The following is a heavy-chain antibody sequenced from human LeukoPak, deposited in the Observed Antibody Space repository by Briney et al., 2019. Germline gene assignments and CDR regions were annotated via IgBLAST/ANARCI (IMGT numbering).Heavy chain of an antibody. Sequence: ASVTVSCKASGYTFTSYDINWVRQATGQGLEWMGWMNPNSGNTGYAQKFQGRVTMTRNTSISTAYMELSSLRSEDTAVYYCARGVVVTAIVDVWGQGTTVTVSS. J-gene: IGHJ6*02. V-gene: IGHV1-8*01. D-gene: IGHD2-21*02. CDR1: GYTFTSYD. CDR3: ARGVVVTAIVDV. CDR2: MNPNSGNT.